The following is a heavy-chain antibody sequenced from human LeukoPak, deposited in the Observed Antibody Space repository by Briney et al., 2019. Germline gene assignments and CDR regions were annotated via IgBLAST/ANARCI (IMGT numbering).Heavy chain of an antibody. CDR3: ARIANWKYYFDY. Sequence: PSETLSLTCTVSGYSISGGYYWGWIRQPPGKGLEWIGSIYHSGSTYYNPSLKGRVTMSVDTSKNQFSLNLSSVAAADTALYYCARIANWKYYFDYWGQGTLVTVSS. D-gene: IGHD1-20*01. V-gene: IGHV4-38-2*02. CDR2: IYHSGST. J-gene: IGHJ4*02. CDR1: GYSISGGYY.